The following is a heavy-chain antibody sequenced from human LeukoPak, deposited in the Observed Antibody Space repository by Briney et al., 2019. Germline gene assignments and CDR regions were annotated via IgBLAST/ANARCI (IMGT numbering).Heavy chain of an antibody. J-gene: IGHJ6*02. CDR2: INHSGST. D-gene: IGHD6-13*01. Sequence: PSETLSLTCAVYGGSFSGYYWSWIRQPPGKGLEWIGEINHSGSTNYNPSLKSRVTISVDTSKNQFSLKLSSVTAADTAVYYCARGRLAAAYHYYYHGMDVWGQGTTVTVSS. CDR1: GGSFSGYY. V-gene: IGHV4-34*01. CDR3: ARGRLAAAYHYYYHGMDV.